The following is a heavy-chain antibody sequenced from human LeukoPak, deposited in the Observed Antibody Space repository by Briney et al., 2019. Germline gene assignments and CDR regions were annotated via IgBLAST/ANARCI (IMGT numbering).Heavy chain of an antibody. CDR3: AKDGGLWVSAHWGDS. V-gene: IGHV3-23*01. J-gene: IGHJ4*02. Sequence: GGSLRLSCAASGFTFSSYTMSWVRQASVKGLEWVSTITTSDGNTYYADSVKGRFTVSRDNSKNTLFLQMNSLRAEDTAVYYCAKDGGLWVSAHWGDSWGRGTLVTVSS. D-gene: IGHD7-27*01. CDR2: ITTSDGNT. CDR1: GFTFSSYT.